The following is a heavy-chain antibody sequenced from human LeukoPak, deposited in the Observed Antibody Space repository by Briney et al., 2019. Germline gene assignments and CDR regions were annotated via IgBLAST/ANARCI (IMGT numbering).Heavy chain of an antibody. J-gene: IGHJ4*02. D-gene: IGHD6-13*01. Sequence: ASVKVSCKASGYTFTGYYMHWVRQAPGQGLEWMGWINPNSGGTNYAQKFQGRVTMTRDTSISTAYMELSRLRSDDTAVYYCAGDSGYSSSWFFSGWGQGTLVTVSS. V-gene: IGHV1-2*02. CDR1: GYTFTGYY. CDR3: AGDSGYSSSWFFSG. CDR2: INPNSGGT.